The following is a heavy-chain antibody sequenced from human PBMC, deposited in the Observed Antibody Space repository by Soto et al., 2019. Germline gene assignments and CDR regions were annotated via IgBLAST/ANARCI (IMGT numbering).Heavy chain of an antibody. Sequence: QVRLVQSGAEVKKPGSSVKVSCKASGGTFSNYAITWLRLAPGQGLEWLGGIIPVFGTVNYAQKFQGRVTITTDASTTTTYMGQNRLRSRHTAVYYCARDKPYTYRVGNWFDPWGQGTRVIVS. J-gene: IGHJ5*02. CDR1: GGTFSNYA. CDR3: ARDKPYTYRVGNWFDP. CDR2: IIPVFGTV. D-gene: IGHD2-2*02. V-gene: IGHV1-69*01.